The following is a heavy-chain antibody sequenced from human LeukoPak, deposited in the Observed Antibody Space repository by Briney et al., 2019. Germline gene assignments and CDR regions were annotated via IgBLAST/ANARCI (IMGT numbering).Heavy chain of an antibody. CDR3: AKNGDFCLEY. CDR2: IHDSGRT. Sequence: GSLRLSCAASGFTFSNYWMSWVRQAPGKGLEWIAEIHDSGRTNYNPSLKSRVTISVDKSKNQFSLQLASMTAADTAVYYCAKNGDFCLEYWGQGTLVTVSS. J-gene: IGHJ4*02. V-gene: IGHV4-4*02. CDR1: GFTFSNYW. D-gene: IGHD3-16*01.